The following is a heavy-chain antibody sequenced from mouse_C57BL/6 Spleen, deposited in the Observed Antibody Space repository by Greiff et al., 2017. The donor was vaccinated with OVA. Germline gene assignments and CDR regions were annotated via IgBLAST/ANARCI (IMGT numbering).Heavy chain of an antibody. D-gene: IGHD1-1*01. Sequence: VQLQESGPELVKPGASVKISCKASGYAFSSSWMNWVKQRPGKGLEWIGRIYPGDGDTNYNGKFKGKATLTADKSSSTAYMQLSSLTSEDSAVYFCARSHYSYYFDYWGQGTTLTVSS. J-gene: IGHJ2*01. CDR1: GYAFSSSW. CDR2: IYPGDGDT. V-gene: IGHV1-82*01. CDR3: ARSHYSYYFDY.